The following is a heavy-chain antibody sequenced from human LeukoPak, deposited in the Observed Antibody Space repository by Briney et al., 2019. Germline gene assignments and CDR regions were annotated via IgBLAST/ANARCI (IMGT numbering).Heavy chain of an antibody. Sequence: GSLRLSCAASGFTFSSYGMNWVRQAPGKGLEWVSYISSSSSTIYYADSVKGRFTISRDNAKNSLYLQMNSLRAEDTAVYYCTTSDYDTIDDAFDIWGQGTMVTVSS. CDR2: ISSSSSTI. V-gene: IGHV3-48*04. D-gene: IGHD3-22*01. CDR1: GFTFSSYG. J-gene: IGHJ3*02. CDR3: TTSDYDTIDDAFDI.